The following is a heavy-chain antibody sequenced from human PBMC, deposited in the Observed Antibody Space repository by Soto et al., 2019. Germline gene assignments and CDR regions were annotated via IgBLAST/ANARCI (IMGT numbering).Heavy chain of an antibody. CDR1: GFTFSSYA. CDR3: AKDPPGEGYYYYGMDV. Sequence: HPGGSLRLSCAASGFTFSSYAMSWVRQAPGKGLEWVSAISGSGGSTYYADSVKGRFTISRDNSKNTLYLQMNSLRAEDTAVYYCAKDPPGEGYYYYGMDVWGQGTTVTVSS. CDR2: ISGSGGST. J-gene: IGHJ6*02. V-gene: IGHV3-23*01. D-gene: IGHD3-10*01.